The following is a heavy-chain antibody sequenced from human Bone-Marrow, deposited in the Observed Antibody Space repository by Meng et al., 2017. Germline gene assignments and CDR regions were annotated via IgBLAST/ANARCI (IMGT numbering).Heavy chain of an antibody. CDR1: GGSISASSFY. CDR3: AREWGTLATAADDY. V-gene: IGHV4-39*07. Sequence: HLQQQESGPGLVKPSETLSLTCNVSGGSISASSFYWGWIRQAPGKGLEWIGTLHDSGSTYYNPSLKSRVTISADTSNSQFSLKLSSVTAADTAVYYCAREWGTLATAADDYWGQGTLVTVSS. CDR2: LHDSGST. D-gene: IGHD6-13*01. J-gene: IGHJ4*02.